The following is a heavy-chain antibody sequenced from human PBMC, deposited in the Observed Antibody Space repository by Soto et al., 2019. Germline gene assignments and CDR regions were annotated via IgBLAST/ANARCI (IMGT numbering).Heavy chain of an antibody. Sequence: ASVKVSCKASGYTFTSYGISWVRQAPGQGLEWMGWISAYNGNTNYAQKLQGRVTMTTDTSTSTAYMEPRSLRSDDTAVYYCARDRGYGDYVPHYYYYGMDVWGQGTTVTVSS. V-gene: IGHV1-18*01. J-gene: IGHJ6*02. CDR1: GYTFTSYG. CDR2: ISAYNGNT. CDR3: ARDRGYGDYVPHYYYYGMDV. D-gene: IGHD4-17*01.